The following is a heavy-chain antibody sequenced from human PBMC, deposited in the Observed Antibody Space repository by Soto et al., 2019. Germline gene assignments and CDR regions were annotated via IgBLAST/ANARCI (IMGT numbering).Heavy chain of an antibody. D-gene: IGHD2-15*01. CDR2: IWYGGSNK. CDR3: ARDSVAHSSDY. V-gene: IGHV3-33*01. Sequence: GGSLRLSCAASGFTFSSYGMHWVRQAPGKGLEWVAVIWYGGSNKYYADSVKGRFTISRDNSKNTLYLQMNSLRAEDTAVYYCARDSVAHSSDYWGQGTLVTVSS. J-gene: IGHJ4*02. CDR1: GFTFSSYG.